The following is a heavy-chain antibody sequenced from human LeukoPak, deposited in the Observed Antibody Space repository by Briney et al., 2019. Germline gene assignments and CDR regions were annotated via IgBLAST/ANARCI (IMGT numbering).Heavy chain of an antibody. Sequence: GGSLRLSCAASGFTFSSYSMNWVRQAPGKGLEWVSAISSSGGSTYYADSVKGRFTISRDNSKNTLYLQMNSLRAEDTAVYYCAKAGSQWLGHNWFDPWGQGALVTVSS. CDR2: ISSSGGST. J-gene: IGHJ5*02. CDR1: GFTFSSYS. V-gene: IGHV3-23*01. D-gene: IGHD6-19*01. CDR3: AKAGSQWLGHNWFDP.